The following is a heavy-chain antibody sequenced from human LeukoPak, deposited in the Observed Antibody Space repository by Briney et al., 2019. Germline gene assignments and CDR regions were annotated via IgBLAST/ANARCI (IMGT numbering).Heavy chain of an antibody. V-gene: IGHV3-23*01. Sequence: PGGSLRLSCAASGXTFSTYAMSWVRQAPGKGLEWVSGFNSGGDSTFYADSVKGRFTISRDYSKNTLYLQLISLRGEDTAVYHCAKEAGDGWSYFDFWGQGTLVTVSS. J-gene: IGHJ4*02. CDR1: GXTFSTYA. D-gene: IGHD6-19*01. CDR3: AKEAGDGWSYFDF. CDR2: FNSGGDST.